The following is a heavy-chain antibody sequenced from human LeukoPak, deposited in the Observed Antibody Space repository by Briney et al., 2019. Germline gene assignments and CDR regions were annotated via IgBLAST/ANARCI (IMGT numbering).Heavy chain of an antibody. V-gene: IGHV4-34*01. J-gene: IGHJ4*02. CDR1: GGSFSGYY. D-gene: IGHD6-19*01. Sequence: SETLSLTCAVYGGSFSGYYWSWIRQPPGKGLEWIGEINHSGSTNYNPSLKSRVTISVDTSKNQFSLKLSSETAADTAVYYCARGRGSGWSLYYFDYWGQGTLVTASS. CDR2: INHSGST. CDR3: ARGRGSGWSLYYFDY.